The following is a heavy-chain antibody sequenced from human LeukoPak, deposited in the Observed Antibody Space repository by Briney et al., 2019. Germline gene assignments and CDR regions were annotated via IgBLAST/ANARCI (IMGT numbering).Heavy chain of an antibody. D-gene: IGHD3-9*01. CDR3: AKGAVGFDWLYVLGY. J-gene: IGHJ4*02. Sequence: GGSLRLSCAASGFTFSSYGMHWVRQAPGKGLEWVAVISYDGSNKYYADSVKGRFTISRDNSKNALYLQMNSLRAEDTAVYYCAKGAVGFDWLYVLGYWGQGTLVTVSS. V-gene: IGHV3-30*18. CDR1: GFTFSSYG. CDR2: ISYDGSNK.